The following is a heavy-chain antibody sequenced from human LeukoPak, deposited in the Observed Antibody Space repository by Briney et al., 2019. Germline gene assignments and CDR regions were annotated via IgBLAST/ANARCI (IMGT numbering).Heavy chain of an antibody. CDR2: IYYSGST. V-gene: IGHV4-59*08. CDR3: ARGTNFDY. Sequence: SETLSLTCTVSGGSISSYYWSWIRQPPGKGLEWIGYIYYSGSTNYNPSLKSRVTISVDTSKNQLSLKLSFVTAADTAVYYCARGTNFDYWGQGTLVTVSS. J-gene: IGHJ4*02. CDR1: GGSISSYY.